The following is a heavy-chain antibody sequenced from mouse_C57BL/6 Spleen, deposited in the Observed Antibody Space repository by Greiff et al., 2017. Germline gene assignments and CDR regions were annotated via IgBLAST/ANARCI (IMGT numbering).Heavy chain of an antibody. D-gene: IGHD1-1*01. J-gene: IGHJ4*01. Sequence: EVQLQESGPGLVKPSQSLSLTCSVTGYSITSGYFWNWIRQFPRNKLAWMGDISYDGSNNYNPSLKKRITITSYTSKNNFFLKLNSVTTEDTATYDCARDVDYGSSYAYAMDYWGQGTSVTVSS. CDR1: GYSITSGYF. V-gene: IGHV3-6*01. CDR3: ARDVDYGSSYAYAMDY. CDR2: ISYDGSN.